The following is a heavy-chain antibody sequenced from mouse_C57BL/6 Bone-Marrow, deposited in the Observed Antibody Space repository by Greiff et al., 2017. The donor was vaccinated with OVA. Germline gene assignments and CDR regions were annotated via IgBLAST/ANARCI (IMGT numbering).Heavy chain of an antibody. CDR1: GFTFSSYG. J-gene: IGHJ1*03. CDR2: ISSGGSYT. V-gene: IGHV5-6*02. Sequence: EVTLVGSVGDLVKPGGSLKLSCAASGFTFSSYGLSWVRQTPDKRLAWVATISSGGSYTYYPDSVEGRFTISRDNAKNTLYLQMSSLMSEDTAMYYWAANCADWYFHVWGTGITVTVAS. CDR3: AANCADWYFHV. D-gene: IGHD6-1*01.